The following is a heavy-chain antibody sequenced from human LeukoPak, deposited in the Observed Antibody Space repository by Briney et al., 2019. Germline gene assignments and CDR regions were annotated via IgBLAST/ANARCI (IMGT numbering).Heavy chain of an antibody. Sequence: GGSLRLSCAASGFTFDDYGMSWVRQAPGKGLEWVSGINWNGGSTGYADSVKGRFTISRDQAKNSLYLQMNSLRAEDTALYYCAREEGSSSGSAFDIWGQGTMVTVSS. CDR2: INWNGGST. D-gene: IGHD6-6*01. CDR3: AREEGSSSGSAFDI. CDR1: GFTFDDYG. J-gene: IGHJ3*02. V-gene: IGHV3-20*04.